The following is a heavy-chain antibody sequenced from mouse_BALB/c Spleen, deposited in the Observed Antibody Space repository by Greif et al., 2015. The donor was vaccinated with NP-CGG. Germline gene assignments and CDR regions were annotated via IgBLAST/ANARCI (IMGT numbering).Heavy chain of an antibody. D-gene: IGHD1-1*01. CDR2: IDPANGNT. CDR3: ARYYDSSLYYAMDY. J-gene: IGHJ4*01. CDR1: GFNIKDTY. V-gene: IGHV14-3*02. Sequence: EVQLQQSGAELVKPGASVKLSCTASGFNIKDTYMHWVKQRPEQGLEWIGRIDPANGNTNYDPKFQGKATITADTSSNTAYLQLSSLTSEDTAVYYCARYYDSSLYYAMDYWGQGTSVTVSS.